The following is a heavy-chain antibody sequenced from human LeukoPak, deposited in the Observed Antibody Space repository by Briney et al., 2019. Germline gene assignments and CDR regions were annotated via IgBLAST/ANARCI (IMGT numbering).Heavy chain of an antibody. Sequence: PSETLSLTCAVYGGSFSGYYWSWIRQPPGMGLEWIGEINHSGSTNYNPSLKSRVTISVDTSKNQFSLKLSSVTAADTAVYYCARDRGYSYGSDAFDIWGQGTMVTVSS. CDR3: ARDRGYSYGSDAFDI. V-gene: IGHV4-34*09. CDR2: INHSGST. J-gene: IGHJ3*02. CDR1: GGSFSGYY. D-gene: IGHD5-18*01.